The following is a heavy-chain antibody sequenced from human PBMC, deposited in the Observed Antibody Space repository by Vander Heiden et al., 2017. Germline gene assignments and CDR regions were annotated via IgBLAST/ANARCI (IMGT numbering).Heavy chain of an antibody. CDR2: ISAYIGNT. CDR3: ARDDLGHCSSTSCYGFDY. CDR1: GYTFTSHG. Sequence: QVQLVQSGAEVKKPGASVKVSCKASGYTFTSHGISWVRQAPGQGLGWMGRISAYIGNTDYAKNLQGRVTLTTDTSTNTAYMELRSLRSDDTAVYYCARDDLGHCSSTSCYGFDYWGQGTLVTVSS. J-gene: IGHJ4*02. V-gene: IGHV1-18*01. D-gene: IGHD2-2*01.